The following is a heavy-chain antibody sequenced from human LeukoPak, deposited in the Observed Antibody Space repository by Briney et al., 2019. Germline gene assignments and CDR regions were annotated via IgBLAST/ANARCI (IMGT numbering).Heavy chain of an antibody. J-gene: IGHJ4*02. CDR2: ISGSGGST. CDR1: GFTFSSYA. Sequence: GGSLRLSCAASGFTFSSYAMSWVRQAPGKGLEWVSTISGSGGSTYYADSVKGRFTISRDNSKTTLYLQMNSLRAEDTAVYYCAKVFYPAAGTGRVDFPFDYWGQGTLVTVSS. V-gene: IGHV3-23*01. D-gene: IGHD6-13*01. CDR3: AKVFYPAAGTGRVDFPFDY.